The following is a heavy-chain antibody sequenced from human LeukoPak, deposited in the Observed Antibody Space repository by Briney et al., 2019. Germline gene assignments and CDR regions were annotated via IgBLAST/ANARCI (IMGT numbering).Heavy chain of an antibody. J-gene: IGHJ4*02. Sequence: PGGSLRLACAASGFSFGNHVMHWGRQAPGKGLAWVSRINSDGITTRYADAAKGRFTISRDNAKNTLYLQMNDLRGDDTAVYYCARADYDIWSGYFFMHYWGQGTLVSVSS. V-gene: IGHV3-74*01. CDR1: GFSFGNHV. D-gene: IGHD3-3*01. CDR3: ARADYDIWSGYFFMHY. CDR2: INSDGITT.